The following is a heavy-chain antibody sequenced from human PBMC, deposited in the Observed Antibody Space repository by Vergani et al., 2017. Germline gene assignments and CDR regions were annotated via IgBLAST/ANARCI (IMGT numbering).Heavy chain of an antibody. CDR2: ISYDGSNK. CDR1: GFTFSSYG. J-gene: IGHJ6*02. Sequence: VQLVESGGGLVKPGGSLRLSCAASGFTFSSYGMHWVRQAPGKGLEWVAVISYDGSNKYYADSVKGRFTISRDNSKNTLYLQMNSLRAEDTAVYYCAKGGYYNGGGYYYYGMDVWGQGTTVTVAS. CDR3: AKGGYYNGGGYYYYGMDV. V-gene: IGHV3-30*18. D-gene: IGHD3-10*01.